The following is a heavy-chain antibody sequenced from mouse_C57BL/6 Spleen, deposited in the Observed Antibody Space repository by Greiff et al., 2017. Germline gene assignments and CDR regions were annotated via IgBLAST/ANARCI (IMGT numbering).Heavy chain of an antibody. CDR2: INPNNGGT. CDR1: GYTFTDSY. J-gene: IGHJ4*01. CDR3: ARGGYDYYYAMDY. D-gene: IGHD2-4*01. Sequence: VQLQQSGPELVKPGASVKISCKASGYTFTDSYMNWVKQSHGKSLEWIGDINPNNGGTSYNQKFKGKATLTVDKSSSTAYMERRSLTSEDSAVYYCARGGYDYYYAMDYWGQGTSVTVSS. V-gene: IGHV1-26*01.